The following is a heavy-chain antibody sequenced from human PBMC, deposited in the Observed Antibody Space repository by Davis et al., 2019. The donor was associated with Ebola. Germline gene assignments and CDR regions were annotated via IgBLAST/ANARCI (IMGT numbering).Heavy chain of an antibody. J-gene: IGHJ5*02. D-gene: IGHD2/OR15-2a*01. CDR2: ISAYNGNT. CDR1: GYTFTGYY. CDR3: ARDLSRSGWFDP. V-gene: IGHV1-18*04. Sequence: AASVKVSCKASGYTFTGYYMHWVRQAPGQGLEWMGWISAYNGNTNYAQKLQGRVTMTTDTSTSTAYMELRSLRSDDTAVYYCARDLSRSGWFDPWGQGTLVTVSS.